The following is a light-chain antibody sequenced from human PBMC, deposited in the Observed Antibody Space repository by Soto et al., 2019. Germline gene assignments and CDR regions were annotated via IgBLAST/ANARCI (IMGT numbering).Light chain of an antibody. CDR3: QQYHSLPFT. V-gene: IGKV1-33*01. CDR1: QDISKY. Sequence: DIQMTQSPSSLSASVGDRITITCQASQDISKYLIWYQQTPGKAPKFLIYEASNMERGVPSRFSGSGSGTDFTYTINSLQPEDIAKYYCQQYHSLPFTFGPGTKLDIK. CDR2: EAS. J-gene: IGKJ3*01.